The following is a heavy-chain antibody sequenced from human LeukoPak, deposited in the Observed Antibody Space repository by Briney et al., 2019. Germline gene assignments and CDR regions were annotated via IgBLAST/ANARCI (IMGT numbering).Heavy chain of an antibody. V-gene: IGHV3-30*03. J-gene: IGHJ6*02. CDR2: ISYDGSNI. CDR3: AAIFGVVIRYYYGMDV. CDR1: GFTFSSYG. D-gene: IGHD3-3*01. Sequence: GGSLRLSCAASGFTFSSYGMHWVRQAPGKGLEWVAVISYDGSNIYYTDSVRGRSTISRDNSKNTLYLQMNSLRAEDTAVYYCAAIFGVVIRYYYGMDVWGQGTTVTVSS.